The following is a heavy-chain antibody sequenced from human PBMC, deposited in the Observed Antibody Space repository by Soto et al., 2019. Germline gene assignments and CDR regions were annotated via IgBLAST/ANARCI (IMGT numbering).Heavy chain of an antibody. CDR1: GFSLSTSGVG. V-gene: IGHV2-5*02. D-gene: IGHD5-12*01. CDR3: AHNGGYDYHYAFDI. J-gene: IGHJ3*02. Sequence: SGPTLVKPTQTLTLTCTFSGFSLSTSGVGVGWIRQPPGKALEWLALIYWDDDKSYSPSLKSRLTITKDTSKNKVVLTMTNMDPVDTATYYCAHNGGYDYHYAFDIWGQGTMVTVSS. CDR2: IYWDDDK.